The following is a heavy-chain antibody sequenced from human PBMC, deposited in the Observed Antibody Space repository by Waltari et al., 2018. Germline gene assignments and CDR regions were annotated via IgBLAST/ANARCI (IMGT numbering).Heavy chain of an antibody. CDR3: AKPRTFLYYMDV. D-gene: IGHD1-1*01. CDR1: GFTFSSYG. CDR2: IAYDGSNK. V-gene: IGHV3-30*18. Sequence: QVQLVESGGGVVQPGRSLRLSCAASGFTFSSYGMHWVRQAPGKGREWVAVIAYDGSNKYYADSVKGRFTISRDNSKNTLYLQMNSLRAEDTAVYYCAKPRTFLYYMDVWGKGTTVTISS. J-gene: IGHJ6*03.